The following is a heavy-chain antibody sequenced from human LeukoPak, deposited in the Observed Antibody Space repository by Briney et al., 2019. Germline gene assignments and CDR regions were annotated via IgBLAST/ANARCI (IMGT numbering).Heavy chain of an antibody. CDR1: GYTFTGYY. CDR2: INPNSGGT. V-gene: IGHV1-2*02. J-gene: IGHJ3*02. CDR3: AXYYXGGDCXKAFDI. Sequence: ASVKVSCKASGYTFTGYYMHWVRQAPGQGLEWMGWINPNSGGTNYAQKFQGRVTMTRDTSISTAYMELSSLRSEDTAVYYCAXYYXGGDCXKAFDIWGQGTMVTVSX. D-gene: IGHD2-21*02.